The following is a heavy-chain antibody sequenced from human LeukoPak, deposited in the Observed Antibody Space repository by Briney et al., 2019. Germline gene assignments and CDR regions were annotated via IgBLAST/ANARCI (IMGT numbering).Heavy chain of an antibody. V-gene: IGHV3-21*01. CDR1: GVTFSSYS. J-gene: IGHJ4*02. CDR2: ISGSSTYI. D-gene: IGHD5-12*01. CDR3: VRGPGLPLDYYFDY. Sequence: PGGSLRLSCAASGVTFSSYSMNWVRQAPGKGLEWVSSISGSSTYIYYADSVKGRFTISRDNAKNSLYLQMNSLRAEDTAVYYCVRGPGLPLDYYFDYWGQGTLVTVSS.